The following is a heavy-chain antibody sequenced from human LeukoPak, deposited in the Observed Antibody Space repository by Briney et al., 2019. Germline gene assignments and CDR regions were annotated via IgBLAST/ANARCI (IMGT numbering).Heavy chain of an antibody. Sequence: PGGSLRLSCAASGFTSSSYWMHWVRHAPGKGLVWVARINSDGSSTSYADSVKGRFTISRDNAKNTLYLQMNSLRAEDTAVYYCARGRVVPAAIGAFDIWGQGTMVTVSS. CDR3: ARGRVVPAAIGAFDI. V-gene: IGHV3-74*01. CDR2: INSDGSST. CDR1: GFTSSSYW. J-gene: IGHJ3*02. D-gene: IGHD2-2*01.